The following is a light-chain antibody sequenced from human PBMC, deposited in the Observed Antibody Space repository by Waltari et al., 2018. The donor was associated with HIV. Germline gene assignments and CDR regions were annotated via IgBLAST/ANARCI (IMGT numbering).Light chain of an antibody. CDR1: SSNIANNY. CDR3: GTWDTSLSAGV. CDR2: DSN. Sequence: QSVLTQPPAVSAAPGQTVTISCSGSSSNIANNYVSWYQQLPGTTPKPLIYDSNRRASGIPDRLSGSKSGTSATLAIAGLQTGDEADYYGGTWDTSLSAGVFGGGTKVTVL. J-gene: IGLJ2*01. V-gene: IGLV1-51*01.